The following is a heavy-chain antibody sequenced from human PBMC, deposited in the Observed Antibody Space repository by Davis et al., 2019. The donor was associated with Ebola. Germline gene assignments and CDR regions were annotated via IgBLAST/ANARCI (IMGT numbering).Heavy chain of an antibody. V-gene: IGHV3-30*03. CDR2: ISYDGSNK. CDR1: GFTFSRYG. D-gene: IGHD4-17*01. Sequence: GESLKISCAASGFTFSRYGMHWVRQAPGKGLEWVAVISYDGSNKYYADSVKGRFTISRDNSKNTLYLQMNSLRAEDTAVYYCAREYGYGMDVWGQGTTVTVSS. J-gene: IGHJ6*02. CDR3: AREYGYGMDV.